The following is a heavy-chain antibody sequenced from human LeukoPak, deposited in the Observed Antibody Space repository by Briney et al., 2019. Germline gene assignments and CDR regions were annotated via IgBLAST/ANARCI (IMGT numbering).Heavy chain of an antibody. D-gene: IGHD3-22*01. CDR1: GYSFTSYW. Sequence: PGESLKISCKGSGYSFTSYWIGWVRQMPGKGLEWMGIIYPGDSDTRYSPSFQGQVTISADKSISTAYLQWSSLKASDTAMYYRARSFYYDSSGYYYGLGYWGQGTLVTVSS. J-gene: IGHJ4*02. CDR3: ARSFYYDSSGYYYGLGY. V-gene: IGHV5-51*01. CDR2: IYPGDSDT.